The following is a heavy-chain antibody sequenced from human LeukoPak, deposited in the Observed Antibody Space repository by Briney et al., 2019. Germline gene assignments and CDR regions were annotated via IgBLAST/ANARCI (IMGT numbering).Heavy chain of an antibody. J-gene: IGHJ4*02. Sequence: SETLSLTCTVSGGSISSGGYSWSCIRQPPGKGLEWIEYIYHSGSTYYNPSLKSRVTISVDRSKNQFSLKLSSVTAADTAVYYCARASYGSPSTLDYWGQGTLVTVSS. CDR3: ARASYGSPSTLDY. CDR2: IYHSGST. V-gene: IGHV4-30-2*01. D-gene: IGHD5-18*01. CDR1: GGSISSGGYS.